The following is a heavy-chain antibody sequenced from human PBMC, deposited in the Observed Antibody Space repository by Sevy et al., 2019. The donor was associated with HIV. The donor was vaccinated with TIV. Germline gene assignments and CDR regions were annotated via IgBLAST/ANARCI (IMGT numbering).Heavy chain of an antibody. J-gene: IGHJ3*02. CDR1: GFTFSSYA. D-gene: IGHD1-26*01. V-gene: IGHV3-30-3*01. Sequence: GVSLRLSCAASGFTFSSYAMNWVRQAPGKGLEWVAVISYDGSNKYYADSVKGRFTISRDNSKNTLYLQMNSLRAEDTAVYYCASWGWELPDDAFDIWGQGTMVTVSS. CDR3: ASWGWELPDDAFDI. CDR2: ISYDGSNK.